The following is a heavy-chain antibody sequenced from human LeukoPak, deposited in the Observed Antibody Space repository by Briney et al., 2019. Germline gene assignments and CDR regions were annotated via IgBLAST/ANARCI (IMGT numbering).Heavy chain of an antibody. J-gene: IGHJ4*02. CDR3: AKEDYYDSSGNLDY. CDR1: GFTFDDYA. Sequence: GGSLRLSCAASGFTFDDYAMHWVRQAPGKGLEWVSLISWDGGSTYYADSVKGRFTISRDNSKNSLYLQMNSLRAADTALYYCAKEDYYDSSGNLDYWGQGTLVTVSS. D-gene: IGHD3-22*01. V-gene: IGHV3-43D*04. CDR2: ISWDGGST.